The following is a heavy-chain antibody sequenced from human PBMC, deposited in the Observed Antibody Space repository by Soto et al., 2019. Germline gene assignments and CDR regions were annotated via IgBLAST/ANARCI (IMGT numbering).Heavy chain of an antibody. CDR1: GGSISSGGYS. CDR3: ARVPSP. CDR2: IDHSGST. J-gene: IGHJ5*02. Sequence: QLQLQESGSGLVKPSQTLSLTCAVSGGSISSGGYSWSWIRQPPGKGLEWIGYIDHSGSTYYNPTLNSRVTTSVDRPKNQFSPKLRSVTAADTVVYYCARVPSPWGQGTLVTVSS. V-gene: IGHV4-30-2*01.